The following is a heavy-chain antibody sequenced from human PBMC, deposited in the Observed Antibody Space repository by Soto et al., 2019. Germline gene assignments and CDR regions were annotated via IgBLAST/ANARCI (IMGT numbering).Heavy chain of an antibody. J-gene: IGHJ6*02. CDR3: ASSPRIQLWYEKGDYYYSMDV. CDR1: GYTFIRYY. D-gene: IGHD5-18*01. CDR2: INPGGGST. V-gene: IGHV1-46*01. Sequence: ASVKVSCKASGYTFIRYYMNWVRQAPGQGLEWMGIINPGGGSTSYAERFQGRVTMTRDTTTSTFFMELRGLRSEDTAVYYCASSPRIQLWYEKGDYYYSMDVWGQGTTVTVSS.